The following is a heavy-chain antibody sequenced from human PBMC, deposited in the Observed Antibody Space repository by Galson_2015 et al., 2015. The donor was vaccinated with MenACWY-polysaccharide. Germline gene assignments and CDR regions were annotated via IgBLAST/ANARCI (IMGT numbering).Heavy chain of an antibody. V-gene: IGHV3-30*03. CDR3: AREVVPAATYYYMDV. D-gene: IGHD2-2*01. J-gene: IGHJ6*03. CDR2: ISDDGTHK. Sequence: SLRLSCAASGFSFKSYGMHWARQAPGKGLEWVAVISDDGTHKYYADSVKGRFTISRDSSRSTMYLQMNSLRAEDTALYYCAREVVPAATYYYMDVWGKGTTVTVSS. CDR1: GFSFKSYG.